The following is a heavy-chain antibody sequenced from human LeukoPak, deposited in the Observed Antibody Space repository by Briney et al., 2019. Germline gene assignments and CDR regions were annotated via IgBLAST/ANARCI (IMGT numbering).Heavy chain of an antibody. J-gene: IGHJ4*02. Sequence: GGSLRLSCAASGFTVSSNYMSWVRQAPGKGLEWVSVIYSGGSTYYADSVKGRFTISRDNSKNTLYLQMNSLRAEDTAVYYCASDRGYSNFDYWGQGTLLTVSS. CDR2: IYSGGST. CDR1: GFTVSSNY. D-gene: IGHD5-12*01. V-gene: IGHV3-66*02. CDR3: ASDRGYSNFDY.